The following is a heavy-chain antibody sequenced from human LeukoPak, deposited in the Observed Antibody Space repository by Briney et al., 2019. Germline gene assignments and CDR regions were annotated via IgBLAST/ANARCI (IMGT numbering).Heavy chain of an antibody. CDR3: ASIYDYVWGSYRDAFDI. D-gene: IGHD3-16*01. CDR2: ISSSSSYT. Sequence: PGGSLRLSCAASGFTFSDYYMSWIRQAPGKGLEWVSYISSSSSYTNYADSVKGRFTISRDNAKNSLYLQMNSLRAEDTAVYYCASIYDYVWGSYRDAFDIWGQGTMVTVSS. J-gene: IGHJ3*02. V-gene: IGHV3-11*03. CDR1: GFTFSDYY.